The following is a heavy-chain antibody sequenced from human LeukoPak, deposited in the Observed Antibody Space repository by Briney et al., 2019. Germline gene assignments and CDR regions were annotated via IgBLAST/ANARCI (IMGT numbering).Heavy chain of an antibody. CDR2: ISAYNGNT. Sequence: ASVKVSCKASGYTFTSYGISWVRLAPGQGLEWMGWISAYNGNTNYAQKLQGRVTMTTDTSTSTAYMELRSLRSDDTAVYYCARVWTSSWPYYFDYWGQGTLVTVSS. CDR3: ARVWTSSWPYYFDY. CDR1: GYTFTSYG. D-gene: IGHD6-13*01. V-gene: IGHV1-18*01. J-gene: IGHJ4*02.